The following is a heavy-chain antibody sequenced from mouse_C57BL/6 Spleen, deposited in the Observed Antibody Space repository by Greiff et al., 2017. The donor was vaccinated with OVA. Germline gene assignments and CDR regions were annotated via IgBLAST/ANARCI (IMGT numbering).Heavy chain of an antibody. CDR3: TTDYDIGYAMDY. CDR2: IDPENGDT. J-gene: IGHJ4*01. CDR1: GFNIKDDY. Sequence: DVKLQESGAELVRPGASVKLSCTASGFNIKDDYMHWVKQRPEQGLEWIGWIDPENGDTEYASKFQGKATITADTSSNTAYLQLSSLTSEDTAVYYCTTDYDIGYAMDYWGQGTSVTVSS. V-gene: IGHV14-4*01. D-gene: IGHD2-4*01.